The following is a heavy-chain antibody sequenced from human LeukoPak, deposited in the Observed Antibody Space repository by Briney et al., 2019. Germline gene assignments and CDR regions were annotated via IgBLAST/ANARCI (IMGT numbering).Heavy chain of an antibody. Sequence: KPSETLSLTCSVSVVSMNGYYWSWLRQSAGNRLEWIGHVDSSGNTNYNPSLESRVTMSVDTSKKQFSLKLTSVTAADMAVYFCARGWGPAYCGGDCHRHFDYWGQGTLVTVSS. CDR3: ARGWGPAYCGGDCHRHFDY. J-gene: IGHJ4*02. V-gene: IGHV4-4*07. CDR2: VDSSGNT. CDR1: VVSMNGYY. D-gene: IGHD2-21*02.